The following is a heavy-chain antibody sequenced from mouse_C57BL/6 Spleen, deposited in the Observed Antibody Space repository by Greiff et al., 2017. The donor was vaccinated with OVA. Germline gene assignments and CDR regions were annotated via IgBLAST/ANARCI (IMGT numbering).Heavy chain of an antibody. Sequence: EVQLVESGEGLVKPGGSLKLSCAASGFTFSSYAMSWVRQTPEKRLEWVAYISSGGDYIYYADTVKGRFTISRDNARNTLYLQMSSLKSEDTAMYYCTREEPYGSSSLYYYAMDYWGQGTSVTVSS. CDR2: ISSGGDYI. CDR3: TREEPYGSSSLYYYAMDY. D-gene: IGHD1-1*01. CDR1: GFTFSSYA. V-gene: IGHV5-9-1*02. J-gene: IGHJ4*01.